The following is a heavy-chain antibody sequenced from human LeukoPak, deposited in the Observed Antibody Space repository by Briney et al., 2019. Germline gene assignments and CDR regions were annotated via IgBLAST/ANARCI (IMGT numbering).Heavy chain of an antibody. Sequence: GGSLRLSCAASGFTFNNYWMSWLRQAPGRGLEWVANIDEHGSGKWFVDSVKGRFTMSRDNTKNSLYLEMNSLRAEDTAVYYCARDRGEDYNYRSPFDYWGQGTLVTVSS. D-gene: IGHD5-24*01. CDR2: IDEHGSGK. J-gene: IGHJ4*02. V-gene: IGHV3-7*01. CDR3: ARDRGEDYNYRSPFDY. CDR1: GFTFNNYW.